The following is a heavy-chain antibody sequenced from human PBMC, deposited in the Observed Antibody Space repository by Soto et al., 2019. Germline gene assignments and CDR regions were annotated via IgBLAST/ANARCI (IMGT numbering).Heavy chain of an antibody. CDR3: ARTAENNWFDP. CDR1: GGSISSGDYY. CDR2: IYYSGST. V-gene: IGHV4-30-4*01. D-gene: IGHD6-19*01. Sequence: PSETLSLTCTVSGGSISSGDYYWSWIRQPPGKGLEWIGYIYYSGSTYYNPSLKSRVTISVDTSKNQFSLKLSSVTAADTAVYYCARTAENNWFDPWGQGTLVTVSS. J-gene: IGHJ5*02.